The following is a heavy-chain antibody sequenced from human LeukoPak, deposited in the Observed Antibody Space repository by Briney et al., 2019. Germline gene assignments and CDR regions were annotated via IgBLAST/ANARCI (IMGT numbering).Heavy chain of an antibody. Sequence: PGGSLRLSCAASGCAVNTKFMHWVRQAPGKGLEWISVIYSGGLTYYADSVEGRFTITRDNSKNTLYLLMNSLRDEDTAVYYCARGEVTSGGGLESWGQGTLVIVSS. CDR2: IYSGGLT. V-gene: IGHV3-53*01. J-gene: IGHJ4*02. CDR1: GCAVNTKF. CDR3: ARGEVTSGGGLES. D-gene: IGHD3-16*01.